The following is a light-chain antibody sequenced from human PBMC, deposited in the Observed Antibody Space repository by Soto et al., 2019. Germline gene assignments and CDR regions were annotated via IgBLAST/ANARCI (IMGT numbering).Light chain of an antibody. CDR3: QQYGSSPSWT. CDR2: GAS. V-gene: IGKV3-20*01. Sequence: EMVLTQSPGTLSLSPGERATLSCRASQSVTSSYLAWWQQKPGQAPRLLIYGASSRATGIPDRFSGSGSGTDFTLTISRREPEDFAVYYCQQYGSSPSWTFGQGTKVDIK. CDR1: QSVTSSY. J-gene: IGKJ1*01.